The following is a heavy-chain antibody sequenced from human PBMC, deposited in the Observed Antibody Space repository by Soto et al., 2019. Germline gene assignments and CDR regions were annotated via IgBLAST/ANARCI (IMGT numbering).Heavy chain of an antibody. CDR2: IVVGSGNT. CDR3: AAGEWLAPEVMDV. Sequence: SVKVSCKASGFTFTSSAMQWVRQARGQRLEWIGWIVVGSGNTNYAQKFQERVTITRDMSTSTAYMELSSLRSEDTAVYYCAAGEWLAPEVMDVWGQGTTVTVSS. V-gene: IGHV1-58*02. D-gene: IGHD6-19*01. CDR1: GFTFTSSA. J-gene: IGHJ6*02.